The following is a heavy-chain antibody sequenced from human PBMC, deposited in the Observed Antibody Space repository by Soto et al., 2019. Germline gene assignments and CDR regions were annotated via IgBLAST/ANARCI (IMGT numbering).Heavy chain of an antibody. CDR2: IYHSGST. J-gene: IGHJ5*02. Sequence: SETLSLTCAVSGYSISSGYYWGWIRQPPGKGLEWTGSIYHSGSTYYNPSLKSRVTISVDTSKNQFSLKLSSVTAADTAVYYCVMSSIAATGWFDPWGQGTLVTVSS. D-gene: IGHD6-6*01. V-gene: IGHV4-38-2*01. CDR1: GYSISSGYY. CDR3: VMSSIAATGWFDP.